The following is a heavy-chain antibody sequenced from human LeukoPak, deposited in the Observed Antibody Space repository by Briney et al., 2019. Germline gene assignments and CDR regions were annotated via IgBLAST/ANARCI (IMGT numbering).Heavy chain of an antibody. CDR2: ISDTGDGT. D-gene: IGHD3-9*01. J-gene: IGHJ1*01. CDR1: GFTFSNYA. V-gene: IGHV3-23*01. Sequence: PGGSLRLSCADSGFTFSNYAMSWVRQAAGKELEWVSTISDTGDGTYYADSVKGRFTVSRDNSKNTLYLQMNSLRAEDTAVYYCARSTYYDNKDYFQHWGQGTLVTVSS. CDR3: ARSTYYDNKDYFQH.